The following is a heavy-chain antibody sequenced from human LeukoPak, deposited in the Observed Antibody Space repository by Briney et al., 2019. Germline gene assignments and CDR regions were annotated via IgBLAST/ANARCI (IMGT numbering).Heavy chain of an antibody. J-gene: IGHJ4*02. CDR3: AREMRYCSSTSCYPHFDY. Sequence: GRSLRLSCAASGFTFSSYGMHWVRQAPGKGLEWVAVIWYDGSNKYYADSVKGRFTISRDNSKNTLYLQMNSLRAEDTAVYYCAREMRYCSSTSCYPHFDYWGQGTLVTVSS. V-gene: IGHV3-33*01. CDR2: IWYDGSNK. CDR1: GFTFSSYG. D-gene: IGHD2-2*01.